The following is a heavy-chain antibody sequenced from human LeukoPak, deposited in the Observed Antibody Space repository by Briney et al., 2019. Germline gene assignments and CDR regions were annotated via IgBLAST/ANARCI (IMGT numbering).Heavy chain of an antibody. J-gene: IGHJ4*02. D-gene: IGHD1-26*01. Sequence: GRSLRLSCAASGFTFSSYAMSWVRQAPGKGLEWVSAISGSGGSTYYADSVKGRFTISRDNSKNTLYLQMNSLRAEDTAVYYCASPGIYYGVGDHYWGQGTLVTASS. CDR3: ASPGIYYGVGDHY. CDR2: ISGSGGST. CDR1: GFTFSSYA. V-gene: IGHV3-23*01.